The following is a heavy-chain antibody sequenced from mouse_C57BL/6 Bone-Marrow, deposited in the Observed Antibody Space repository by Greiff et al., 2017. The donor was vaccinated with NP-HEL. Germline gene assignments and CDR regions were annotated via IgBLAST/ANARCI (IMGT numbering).Heavy chain of an antibody. J-gene: IGHJ3*01. CDR1: GFSLTSYG. D-gene: IGHD1-1*01. Sequence: VQRVESGPGLVAPSQSLSITCTVSGFSLTSYGVDWVRQSPGKGLEWLGVIWGVGSTNYNSALKSRLSISKDNSKSQVFLKMNSLQTDDTAMYYCASLYYYGSSYGFAYWGQGTLVTVSA. CDR3: ASLYYYGSSYGFAY. V-gene: IGHV2-6*01. CDR2: IWGVGST.